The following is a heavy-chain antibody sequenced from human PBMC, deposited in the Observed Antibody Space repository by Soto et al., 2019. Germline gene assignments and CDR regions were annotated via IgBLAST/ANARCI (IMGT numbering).Heavy chain of an antibody. D-gene: IGHD3-22*01. CDR3: AHSPVVVTTIH. J-gene: IGHJ4*02. V-gene: IGHV2-5*02. Sequence: QITLKESGPPLVKHTQTLTLTCTFSGVSLRNRGVGVGWIRQPPGKALEWLRIIYWDDDNLYNPSLKRRLTITKDTSKNQVVLTMTNMDPVDTATYYCAHSPVVVTTIHWGQVILVTVSS. CDR1: GVSLRNRGVG. CDR2: IYWDDDN.